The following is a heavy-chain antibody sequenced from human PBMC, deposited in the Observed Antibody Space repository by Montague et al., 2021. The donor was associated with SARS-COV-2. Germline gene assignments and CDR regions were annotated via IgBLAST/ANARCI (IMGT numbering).Heavy chain of an antibody. V-gene: IGHV4-59*01. CDR3: ARQDAWAYCGDECYRGWFDS. D-gene: IGHD2-21*01. CDR2: IFYNGST. Sequence: SETLSLTCTASFGSISTYYWSWIRQPSGKGLEWIGFIFYNGSTKYNPSLKRRVSISLDTSKNQFSLKLSSVTAADTAVYYCARQDAWAYCGDECYRGWFDSWGQGTLVTVSS. CDR1: FGSISTYY. J-gene: IGHJ5*01.